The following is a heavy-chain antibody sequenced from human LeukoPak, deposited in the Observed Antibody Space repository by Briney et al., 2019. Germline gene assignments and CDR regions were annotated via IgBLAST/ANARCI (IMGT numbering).Heavy chain of an antibody. D-gene: IGHD1-1*01. J-gene: IGHJ4*02. Sequence: GSLRLSCAAPGFTFSTYAMSWVRQAPGKGLEWVSIISGSGDYTNYADSVKGRFTISRDNSKNTFYVQMNSLRAEDTAVYYCAKGNRSGSENWGQGTLVTVSS. CDR3: AKGNRSGSEN. V-gene: IGHV3-23*01. CDR2: ISGSGDYT. CDR1: GFTFSTYA.